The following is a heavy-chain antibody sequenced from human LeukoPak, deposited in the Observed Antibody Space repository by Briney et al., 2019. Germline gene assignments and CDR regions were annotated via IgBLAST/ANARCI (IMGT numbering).Heavy chain of an antibody. CDR3: ARLDDSSGLVVDY. CDR1: GDSISSYY. J-gene: IGHJ4*02. CDR2: INTSGST. Sequence: SETLSPTCIVSGDSISSYYWTWIRQPAGKGLEWIGRINTSGSTNYNPSLRSRVTISLDKSKNQFSLKLSSVTAADTAVYYCARLDDSSGLVVDYWGQGTLVTVSS. V-gene: IGHV4-4*07. D-gene: IGHD3-22*01.